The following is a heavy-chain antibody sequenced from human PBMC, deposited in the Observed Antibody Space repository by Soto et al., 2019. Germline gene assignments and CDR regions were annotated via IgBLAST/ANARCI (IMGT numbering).Heavy chain of an antibody. J-gene: IGHJ4*02. V-gene: IGHV3-74*01. CDR2: INPDGSAT. CDR1: GFTFSSYW. CDR3: GRGGSDSPMAPGY. Sequence: QRLSCAASGFTFSSYWMHWVRQAPGKGLVWVSRINPDGSATNYADSVKGRFTISRDNAKNTLYLQMNSLRAEDTAVFYCGRGGSDSPMAPGYWGQGTLVTVSS. D-gene: IGHD5-18*01.